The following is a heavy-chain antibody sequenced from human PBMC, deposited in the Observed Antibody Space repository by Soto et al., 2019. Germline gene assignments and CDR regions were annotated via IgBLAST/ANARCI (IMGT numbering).Heavy chain of an antibody. Sequence: GGSLRLSCAASGFTFSSYWMSWVRQAPGKGLEWVANIKQDGSEKYYVDSVKGRFTISRDNAKNSLYLQMNSLRAEDTAVYYCARLGYSSSSGRDWFDPWGQGTLVTVSS. D-gene: IGHD6-6*01. CDR2: IKQDGSEK. V-gene: IGHV3-7*01. CDR1: GFTFSSYW. J-gene: IGHJ5*02. CDR3: ARLGYSSSSGRDWFDP.